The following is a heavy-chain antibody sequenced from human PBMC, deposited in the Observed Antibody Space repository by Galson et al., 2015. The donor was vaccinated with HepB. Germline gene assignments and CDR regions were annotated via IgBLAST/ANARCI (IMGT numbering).Heavy chain of an antibody. Sequence: QSGAEVKKPGESLKISCKGSGYSFATYWIGWVRQMPGKGLEWMGIIYPGDSDTRYSPSFRGQVTMSADKSTNTVYLHWTSLKASDSAMYYCARGRELLWSFDYWGQGTLVTVSS. D-gene: IGHD3-10*01. V-gene: IGHV5-51*03. CDR2: IYPGDSDT. J-gene: IGHJ4*02. CDR1: GYSFATYW. CDR3: ARGRELLWSFDY.